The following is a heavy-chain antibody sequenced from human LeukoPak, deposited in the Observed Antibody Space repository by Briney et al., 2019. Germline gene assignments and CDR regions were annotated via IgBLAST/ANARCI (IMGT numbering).Heavy chain of an antibody. V-gene: IGHV3-30*18. CDR1: GFTFSSYG. J-gene: IGHJ4*02. D-gene: IGHD6-13*01. CDR3: AKIIGVQQQLVDY. Sequence: GGSLRLSCAASGFTFSSYGMHWVRQAPGKGLEWVAVISYDGSNKYYADSAKGRFTISRDNSKNTLYLQMNSLRAEDTAVYYCAKIIGVQQQLVDYWGQGTLVTVSS. CDR2: ISYDGSNK.